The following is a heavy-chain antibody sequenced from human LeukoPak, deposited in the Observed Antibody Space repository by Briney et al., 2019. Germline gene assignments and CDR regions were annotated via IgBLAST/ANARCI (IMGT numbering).Heavy chain of an antibody. CDR3: ARHENNIRLVLYYFDY. CDR1: GGSISSSSYY. CDR2: IYYSGST. D-gene: IGHD6-19*01. V-gene: IGHV4-39*01. J-gene: IGHJ4*02. Sequence: SETLSLTCTVSGGSISSSSYYWGWIRQPPGKGLEWIGSIYYSGSTYYNPSLKSRVTISVDTSKNQFSLKLSSVTAADTAVYYCARHENNIRLVLYYFDYWGQGTLVTVSS.